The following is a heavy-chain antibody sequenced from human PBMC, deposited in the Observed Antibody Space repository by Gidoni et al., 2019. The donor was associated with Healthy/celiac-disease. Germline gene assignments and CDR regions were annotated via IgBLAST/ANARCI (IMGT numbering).Heavy chain of an antibody. CDR1: GGTFSSYA. CDR2: IIPIFGTA. J-gene: IGHJ6*02. Sequence: QVQLVQSGAEVKKPGSSVKVSCKASGGTFSSYAISWVRQAPGQGLEWMGGIIPIFGTANYAQKFQGRVTSTADESTSTAYMELSSLRSEDTAVYYCASSERPHYYYYYGMDVWGQGTTVTVSS. D-gene: IGHD1-26*01. V-gene: IGHV1-69*01. CDR3: ASSERPHYYYYYGMDV.